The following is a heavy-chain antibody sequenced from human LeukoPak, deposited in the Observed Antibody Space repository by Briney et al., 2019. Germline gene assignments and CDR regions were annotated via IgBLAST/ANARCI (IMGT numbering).Heavy chain of an antibody. J-gene: IGHJ4*02. D-gene: IGHD2-15*01. CDR3: ASSPPYCSGGSCYLFDY. CDR2: LIPIFGTA. CDR1: GGTFSSYA. Sequence: SVKVSCKASGGTFSSYAISWVRQAPGQGLEWMGGLIPIFGTANYAQKFQGRVTITADESTSTAYMELSSLRSEDTAVYYCASSPPYCSGGSCYLFDYWGQGTLVTVSS. V-gene: IGHV1-69*13.